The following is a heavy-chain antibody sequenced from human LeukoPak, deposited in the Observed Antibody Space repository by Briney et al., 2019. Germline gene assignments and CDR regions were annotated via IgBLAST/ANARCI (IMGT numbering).Heavy chain of an antibody. D-gene: IGHD5-12*01. CDR2: IYPANSVT. J-gene: IGHJ5*02. CDR1: GSNFADYW. Sequence: GASRQISCQASGSNFADYWIGWVRPTPDKGLGWMGIIYPANSVTKYNPSFQGRVTFTADKSNNTAYLQWSSLEASDTAIYFCAKRGESPHSYSNWFAPWGQGTLVTVTS. V-gene: IGHV5-51*01. CDR3: AKRGESPHSYSNWFAP.